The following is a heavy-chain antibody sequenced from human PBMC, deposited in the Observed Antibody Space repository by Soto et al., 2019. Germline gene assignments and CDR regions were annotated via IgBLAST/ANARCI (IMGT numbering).Heavy chain of an antibody. CDR1: GFTVSSNY. V-gene: IGHV3-66*01. CDR3: ARGPSPTSFAY. D-gene: IGHD2-2*01. J-gene: IGHJ4*02. Sequence: GGSLRLSCAASGFTVSSNYMSWVRQAPGKGLEWVSVIYSGGSTYYADSVKGRFTISRDNSKNTLYLQMNSLRAEDTAVYYCARGPSPTSFAYWGQGTLVTVSS. CDR2: IYSGGST.